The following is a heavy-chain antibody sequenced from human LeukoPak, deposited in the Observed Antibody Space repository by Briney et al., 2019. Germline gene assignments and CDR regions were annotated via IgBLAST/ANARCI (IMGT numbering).Heavy chain of an antibody. CDR3: ARDLGYYDSTGYPDY. D-gene: IGHD3-22*01. J-gene: IGHJ4*02. V-gene: IGHV1-2*02. CDR2: INPNSGGT. CDR1: GYTFTGYY. Sequence: ASVKVSCKAPGYTFTGYYLHWVRQAPGQGLEWMGWINPNSGGTNYAQKFQGRVTMTRDTSISTAYMELSRLRSDDTAVYYCARDLGYYDSTGYPDYWGQGTLVTVSS.